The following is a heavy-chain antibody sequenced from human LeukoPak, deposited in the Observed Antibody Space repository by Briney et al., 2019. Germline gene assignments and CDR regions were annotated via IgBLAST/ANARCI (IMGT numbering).Heavy chain of an antibody. J-gene: IGHJ4*02. V-gene: IGHV4-34*01. Sequence: SETLSLTCAVYGGSFSGYYWSWIRQPPGKGLEWIGEIKHSGSTNYNPSLKSRVTISVDTSKNQFSLKLSSVTAADTAVYYCASAYCGGDCPVGYWGQGTLVTVSS. CDR1: GGSFSGYY. CDR2: IKHSGST. CDR3: ASAYCGGDCPVGY. D-gene: IGHD2-21*02.